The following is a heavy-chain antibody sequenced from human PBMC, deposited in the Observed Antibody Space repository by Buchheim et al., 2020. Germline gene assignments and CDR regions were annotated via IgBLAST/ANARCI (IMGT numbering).Heavy chain of an antibody. CDR2: ISSDGSNK. Sequence: QVQLVESGGGVVQPGRSLRLSCAASGFTFSSYGMHWVRQAPGKGLEWVAVISSDGSNKYYADSVKGRFTISRDNSKNTLYLQMNSLRAEDTAVYYCAKGPLLAGYSYGYVYYWGQGTL. CDR1: GFTFSSYG. V-gene: IGHV3-30*18. J-gene: IGHJ4*02. D-gene: IGHD5-18*01. CDR3: AKGPLLAGYSYGYVYY.